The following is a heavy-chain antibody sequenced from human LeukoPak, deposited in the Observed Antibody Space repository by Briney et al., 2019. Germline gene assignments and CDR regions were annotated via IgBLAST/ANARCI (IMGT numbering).Heavy chain of an antibody. CDR3: ARANFLYCSSINCLFDY. CDR2: INPNSGDT. J-gene: IGHJ4*02. V-gene: IGHV1-2*02. Sequence: ASVKVSCKASGYTFTDYYMHWVRQAPGQELEWMTWINPNSGDTYYAQKFQGRVTMTRDTSISTAYMELSWLRSDDTAVYYCARANFLYCSSINCLFDYWGQGTLVTVSS. CDR1: GYTFTDYY. D-gene: IGHD2-2*01.